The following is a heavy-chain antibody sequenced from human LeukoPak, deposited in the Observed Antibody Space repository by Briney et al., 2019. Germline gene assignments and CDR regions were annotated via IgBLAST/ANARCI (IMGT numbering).Heavy chain of an antibody. D-gene: IGHD1-26*01. J-gene: IGHJ3*02. V-gene: IGHV4-39*07. CDR3: VRDGIVGASSAFDM. Sequence: SETLSLTCTVSGGSISSSSYYWGWIRQPPGKGLEWIGSIYYSGSTYYNPSLKSRVTMSVDTSKNHFSLKLTSVTAADTAVYFCVRDGIVGASSAFDMWGQGTMVTVSS. CDR1: GGSISSSSYY. CDR2: IYYSGST.